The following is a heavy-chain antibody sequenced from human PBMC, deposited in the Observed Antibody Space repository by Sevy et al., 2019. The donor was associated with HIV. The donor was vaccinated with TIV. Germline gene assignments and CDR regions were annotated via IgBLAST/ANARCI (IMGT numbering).Heavy chain of an antibody. CDR2: IWYDGSNK. V-gene: IGHV3-33*01. CDR3: ARDVQYYESSGYYSYYFDY. J-gene: IGHJ4*02. Sequence: GGSLRLSCAASGFTFSSYGMHWVRQAPGKGLEWVAVIWYDGSNKYYADSVKGRFTISRDNSKNTLYLQMNSLRAEDKAVYYCARDVQYYESSGYYSYYFDYWGQGTLVTVSS. D-gene: IGHD3-22*01. CDR1: GFTFSSYG.